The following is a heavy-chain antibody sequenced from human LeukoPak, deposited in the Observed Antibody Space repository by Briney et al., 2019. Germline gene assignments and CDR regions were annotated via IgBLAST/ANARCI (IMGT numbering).Heavy chain of an antibody. D-gene: IGHD6-13*01. CDR2: INPNSGGT. Sequence: ASVKVSCKASGYTFTGYYMHWVRQAPGQGLEWMGWINPNSGGTNYAQKLQGRVTMTTDTSTSTAYMELRSLRSDDTAVYYCARDERHSSSWYGHPSFDYWGQGTLVTVSS. CDR1: GYTFTGYY. V-gene: IGHV1-2*02. CDR3: ARDERHSSSWYGHPSFDY. J-gene: IGHJ4*02.